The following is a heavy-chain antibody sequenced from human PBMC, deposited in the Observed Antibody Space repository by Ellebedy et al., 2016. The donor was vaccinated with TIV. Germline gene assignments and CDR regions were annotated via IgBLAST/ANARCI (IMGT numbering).Heavy chain of an antibody. D-gene: IGHD3-9*01. Sequence: MPSETLSLTCAVDGGSFSGYYWSWIRQPPGKGLEWIGEINHSGSTNYNPSLKSRVTISVDTSKNQFSLKLSSVTAADTAVYYCARGYYDNLTGLFDYWGQGTLVTVSS. CDR3: ARGYYDNLTGLFDY. CDR1: GGSFSGYY. J-gene: IGHJ4*02. CDR2: INHSGST. V-gene: IGHV4-34*01.